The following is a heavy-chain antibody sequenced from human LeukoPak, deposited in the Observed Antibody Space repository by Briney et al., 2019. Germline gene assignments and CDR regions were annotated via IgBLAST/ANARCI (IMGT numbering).Heavy chain of an antibody. D-gene: IGHD3-10*01. CDR3: ARDRGITMVRGVKFYYYYMDV. V-gene: IGHV4-34*01. Sequence: PSETLSLTCAVYGGSFSGYYWSWIRQPPGKGLEWIGEINHSGSTNYNPSLKSRVTISVDTSKNQFSLKLSSVTAADTAVYYCARDRGITMVRGVKFYYYYMDVWGKGTTVTVSS. J-gene: IGHJ6*03. CDR2: INHSGST. CDR1: GGSFSGYY.